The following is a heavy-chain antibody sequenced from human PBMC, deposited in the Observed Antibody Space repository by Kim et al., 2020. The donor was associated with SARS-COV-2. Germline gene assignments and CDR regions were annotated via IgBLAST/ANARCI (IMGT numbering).Heavy chain of an antibody. Sequence: ASVKVSCKASGYTFTSYGISWVRQAPGQGLEWMGWISAYNGNTNYAQKLQGRVTMTTDTSTSTAYMELRSLRSDDTAVYYCARAEIEMATINFADYWGQGTLVTVSS. CDR1: GYTFTSYG. CDR3: ARAEIEMATINFADY. J-gene: IGHJ4*02. CDR2: ISAYNGNT. V-gene: IGHV1-18*01. D-gene: IGHD5-12*01.